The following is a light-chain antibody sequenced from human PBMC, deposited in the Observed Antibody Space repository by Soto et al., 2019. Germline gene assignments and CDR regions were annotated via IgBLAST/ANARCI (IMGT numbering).Light chain of an antibody. J-gene: IGKJ2*01. V-gene: IGKV1-39*01. CDR3: QQSYSTPYP. Sequence: DIQMTQSPSSLSASVGDRVTITCRASQSISSYLNWYQQKPGKAPKLLIYAASSLQSGVPSRFSGGGSGTDFTLTISSLQPEDFATYYCQQSYSTPYPFGQGTKLEIK. CDR2: AAS. CDR1: QSISSY.